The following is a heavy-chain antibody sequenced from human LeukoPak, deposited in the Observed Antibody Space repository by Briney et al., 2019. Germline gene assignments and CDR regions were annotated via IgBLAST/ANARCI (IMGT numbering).Heavy chain of an antibody. CDR1: GYKFTNYW. CDR3: VRHDRGQRTVTRVDY. D-gene: IGHD3-22*01. V-gene: IGHV5-51*01. Sequence: GESLKVSCKGSGYKFTNYWIGWVRQMPGKGLEWMGIIYPGDSDTRYSPSFQGQVTISADTSINTAYLQWSSLKASDTAMYYCVRHDRGQRTVTRVDYWGQGTLVTVSS. CDR2: IYPGDSDT. J-gene: IGHJ4*02.